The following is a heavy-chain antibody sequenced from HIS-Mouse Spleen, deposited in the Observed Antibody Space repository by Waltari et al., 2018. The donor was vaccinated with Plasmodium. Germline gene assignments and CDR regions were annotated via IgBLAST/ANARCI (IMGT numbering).Heavy chain of an antibody. CDR1: GFTFRSYW. Sequence: EVQLVESGGGLVQPGGSLRPFCAASGFTFRSYWMSWVRQAPGKGREWVANIKQDGSEKYYVDSVKGRFTISRDNAKNSLYLQMNSLRAEDTAVYYCASSWYWYFDLWGRGTLVTVSS. CDR3: ASSWYWYFDL. J-gene: IGHJ2*01. V-gene: IGHV3-7*01. D-gene: IGHD6-13*01. CDR2: IKQDGSEK.